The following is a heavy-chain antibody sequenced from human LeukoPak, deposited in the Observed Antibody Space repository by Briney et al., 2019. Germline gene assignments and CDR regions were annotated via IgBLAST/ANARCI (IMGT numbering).Heavy chain of an antibody. V-gene: IGHV1-8*01. CDR2: MNLNSGNT. CDR3: ARGRGYDSSGQYYFDY. Sequence: GASVKVSCKASGYTFTSYDINWVRQATGQGLEWMGWMNLNSGNTGYAQKFQGRVTMTRNTSISTAYMELSSLRSEDTAVYYCARGRGYDSSGQYYFDYWGQGTLVTVSS. CDR1: GYTFTSYD. D-gene: IGHD3-22*01. J-gene: IGHJ4*02.